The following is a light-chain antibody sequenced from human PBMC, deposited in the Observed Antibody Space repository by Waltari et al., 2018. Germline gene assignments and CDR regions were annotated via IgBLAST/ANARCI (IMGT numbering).Light chain of an antibody. CDR3: QQSSSSPHT. J-gene: IGKJ4*01. Sequence: DIQMTQSPSSLSASIGDRVTVTCRASRSISTSLNWYQQKPGKAPNLLIYAASSLQSGVPSRFSGSGYGTDFTLTISSLQPEDFAIYSCQQSSSSPHTFGGGTKVE. CDR2: AAS. CDR1: RSISTS. V-gene: IGKV1-39*01.